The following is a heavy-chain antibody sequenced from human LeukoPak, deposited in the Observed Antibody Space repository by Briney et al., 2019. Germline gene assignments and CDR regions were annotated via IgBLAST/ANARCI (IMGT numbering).Heavy chain of an antibody. J-gene: IGHJ2*01. CDR2: IYYSGST. CDR3: ARDQGAADGASYWYFDL. Sequence: SETLSLTCTVSGGSISGNYWSWIRQPPGKGLEWIGYIYYSGSTNYNPSLKSRVTISVDTSKNQFSLKLSSVTAADTAVYYCARDQGAADGASYWYFDLWGRGTLVIVSS. V-gene: IGHV4-59*12. CDR1: GGSISGNY. D-gene: IGHD6-13*01.